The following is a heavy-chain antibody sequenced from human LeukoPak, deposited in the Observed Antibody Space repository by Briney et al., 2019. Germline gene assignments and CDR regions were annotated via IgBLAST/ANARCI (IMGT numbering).Heavy chain of an antibody. J-gene: IGHJ3*02. CDR2: ISGSSGST. D-gene: IGHD5-18*01. CDR1: GFTFSSYA. CDR3: AKAPPSPHGYHDAFDI. V-gene: IGHV3-23*01. Sequence: PGGSLRLSCAASGFTFSSYAISWVRQAPGKGLEWVSAISGSSGSTYYADSVKGGFTISRDNSKNTLYLQMNSLRAEDTAVYYCAKAPPSPHGYHDAFDIWGQGTMVTVSS.